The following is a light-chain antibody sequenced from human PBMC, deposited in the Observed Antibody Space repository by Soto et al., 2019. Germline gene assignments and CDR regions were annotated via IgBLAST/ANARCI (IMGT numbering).Light chain of an antibody. Sequence: QLVLTQPPSASGTPGQSLTISCSGSSSNIGSHFVYWYQHVPGTAPKLLIFRDGQRPSGVPARFFGSKSGTSASLAFSGLRSEDEADYYCAVWDQSLTGWVFGGGTKATVL. CDR1: SSNIGSHF. V-gene: IGLV1-47*01. J-gene: IGLJ3*02. CDR3: AVWDQSLTGWV. CDR2: RDG.